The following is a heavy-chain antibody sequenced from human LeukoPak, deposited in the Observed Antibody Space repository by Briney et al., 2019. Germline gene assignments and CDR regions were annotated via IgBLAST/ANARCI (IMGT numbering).Heavy chain of an antibody. J-gene: IGHJ5*02. Sequence: GGTLRLSCAASGFNFDSYLMAWVRQAPGKGLDWVSAITGTGGGTYYADAVKGRFTISRDKSKKTLSLQMNSLRAEDTAVYYCARDQGIPVAGIMGWFDPWGQGTLVTVSS. CDR1: GFNFDSYL. CDR3: ARDQGIPVAGIMGWFDP. V-gene: IGHV3-23*01. D-gene: IGHD6-19*01. CDR2: ITGTGGGT.